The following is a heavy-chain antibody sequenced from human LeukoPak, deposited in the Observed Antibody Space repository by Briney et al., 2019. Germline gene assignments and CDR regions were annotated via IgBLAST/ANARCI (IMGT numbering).Heavy chain of an antibody. Sequence: GGSLRLSCAASGFTFSSYAMSWVRQAPGKGLEWVSAISGSGGSTYYADSVKGRFTISRDNAKNTLYLQMNSLGAEDTAVYYCETAGQYRFDYWGQGTLVTVSS. CDR3: ETAGQYRFDY. V-gene: IGHV3-23*01. D-gene: IGHD5-18*01. CDR2: ISGSGGST. J-gene: IGHJ4*02. CDR1: GFTFSSYA.